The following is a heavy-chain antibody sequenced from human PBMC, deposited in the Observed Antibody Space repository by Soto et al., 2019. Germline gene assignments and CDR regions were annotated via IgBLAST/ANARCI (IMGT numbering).Heavy chain of an antibody. J-gene: IGHJ4*02. CDR3: ASHIAVAAPFDY. CDR2: IYNSGNA. Sequence: PSETLSLTCTVSGGSISSGDYYWSWIRQPPGKGLEWIGYIYNSGNAYSNPSLKSRITFSVGTSKNQFSLKVNSVTAADTAVYYCASHIAVAAPFDYWGQGTLVTVSS. V-gene: IGHV4-30-4*01. D-gene: IGHD6-19*01. CDR1: GGSISSGDYY.